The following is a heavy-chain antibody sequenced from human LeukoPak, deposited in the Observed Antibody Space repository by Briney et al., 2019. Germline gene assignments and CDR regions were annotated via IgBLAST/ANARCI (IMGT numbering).Heavy chain of an antibody. V-gene: IGHV4-39*01. Sequence: PSETLSLTCTVSAGSISSSSYHWGWIRQPPGKGLEWIGSISYSGSTYYNSSLKSRVAIAVDTSKNRFSLKLSSVTAADRAVYYCARGYCSSTTCSGVGYMEVWGKGTTVTVSS. D-gene: IGHD2-2*01. CDR3: ARGYCSSTTCSGVGYMEV. J-gene: IGHJ6*03. CDR1: AGSISSSSYH. CDR2: ISYSGST.